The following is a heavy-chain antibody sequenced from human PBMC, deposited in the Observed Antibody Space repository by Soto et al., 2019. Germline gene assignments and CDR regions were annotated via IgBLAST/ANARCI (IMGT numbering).Heavy chain of an antibody. CDR3: AKRDSNYVTRQYYYYYYYMDV. Sequence: EVQLVESGGGLVQPGRSLRLSCAASGFTFDDYAMHWVRQAPGKGLEWVSGISWNSGSIGYADSVKGRFTISRDNAKNPLFLQMNSLRAEDTALYYCAKRDSNYVTRQYYYYYYYMDVWGKGTTVTVSS. D-gene: IGHD4-4*01. V-gene: IGHV3-9*01. CDR2: ISWNSGSI. CDR1: GFTFDDYA. J-gene: IGHJ6*03.